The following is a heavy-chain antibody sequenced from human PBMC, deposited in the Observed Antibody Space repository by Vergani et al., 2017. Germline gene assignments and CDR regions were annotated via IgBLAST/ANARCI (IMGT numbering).Heavy chain of an antibody. CDR1: GFTFSSYS. CDR3: ARDGSGYDYPQGMIDY. Sequence: EVQLVESGGGLVQPGGSLRLSCAASGFTFSSYSMNWVRQAPGKGLEWVSYISSSSSTIYYADSVKGRFTISRDNAKNSLYLQMNSLRAEDTAVYYCARDGSGYDYPQGMIDYWGQGTLVTVSS. J-gene: IGHJ4*02. V-gene: IGHV3-48*01. CDR2: ISSSSSTI. D-gene: IGHD5-12*01.